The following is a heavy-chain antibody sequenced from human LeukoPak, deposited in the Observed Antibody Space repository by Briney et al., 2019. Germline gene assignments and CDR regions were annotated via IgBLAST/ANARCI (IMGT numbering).Heavy chain of an antibody. Sequence: ASVKVSCKASGYTFTDYYMHWVRQAPGQGLEWMGWINPDSGGTNYAQKFQGRVTMTRDTSTSTAYMELSRLRSDDSAIYYCARGRGSWYDSSGSPYIRFDYWGQGTLVTVSS. D-gene: IGHD3-22*01. CDR1: GYTFTDYY. CDR3: ARGRGSWYDSSGSPYIRFDY. CDR2: INPDSGGT. J-gene: IGHJ4*02. V-gene: IGHV1-2*02.